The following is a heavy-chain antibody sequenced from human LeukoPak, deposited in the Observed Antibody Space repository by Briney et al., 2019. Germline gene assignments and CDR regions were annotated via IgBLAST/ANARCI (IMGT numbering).Heavy chain of an antibody. Sequence: GGSLRLSCAASGFTFSSYAMTWVRQAPGKGLEWVSGITNSGGSTYYADSVKGRFTISRDNSKNTLYLQMNSLRAEDTAVYYCAKLREWELPDLFDYWGQGTLVTVSS. D-gene: IGHD1-26*01. J-gene: IGHJ4*02. CDR2: ITNSGGST. CDR3: AKLREWELPDLFDY. V-gene: IGHV3-23*01. CDR1: GFTFSSYA.